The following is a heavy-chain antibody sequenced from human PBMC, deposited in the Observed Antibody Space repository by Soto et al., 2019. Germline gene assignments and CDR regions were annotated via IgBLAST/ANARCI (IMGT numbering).Heavy chain of an antibody. Sequence: EVQLVESGGHLVQPGTSLRLSCAASGFTFDGLALHWVRQVSGEGLEWVSGINWKSVNIGYSGSVKGRSTVFGDNAKNFLYLQMNSLKIEDTAVYYCAKAPGYCSAGSCSDLGYFDDWGQETLVTVSS. CDR3: AKAPGYCSAGSCSDLGYFDD. V-gene: IGHV3-9*01. CDR1: GFTFDGLA. CDR2: INWKSVNI. J-gene: IGHJ4*02. D-gene: IGHD2-15*01.